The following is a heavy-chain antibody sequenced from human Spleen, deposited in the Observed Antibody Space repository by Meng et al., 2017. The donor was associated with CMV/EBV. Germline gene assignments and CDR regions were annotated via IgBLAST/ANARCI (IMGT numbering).Heavy chain of an antibody. J-gene: IGHJ4*02. D-gene: IGHD2-2*01. V-gene: IGHV1-69*05. CDR2: LVPIYGRV. CDR1: GGTLRSDG. CDR3: ASSPGFLVPAATVY. Sequence: GGTLRSDGGRWGGQDPRQGLEWMGGLVPIYGRVEYVENFQGRLTITTDESTRTAYMELSNLRSEDTAVYYCASSPGFLVPAATVYWGQGTLVTVSS.